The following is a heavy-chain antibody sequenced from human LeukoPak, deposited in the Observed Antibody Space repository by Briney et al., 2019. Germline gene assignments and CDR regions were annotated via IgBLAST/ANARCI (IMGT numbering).Heavy chain of an antibody. CDR3: ARDRRGGSGWYNWFDP. V-gene: IGHV4-61*01. D-gene: IGHD6-19*01. CDR1: GDSFSSANYY. J-gene: IGHJ5*02. Sequence: SQTLSLTCTVSGDSFSSANYYWTWVRQPPGKGLEWIGYIYYSGSTNYNPSLKSRVTISVDTSKNQFSLKLSSVTAADTAVYYCARDRRGGSGWYNWFDPWGQGTLVTVSS. CDR2: IYYSGST.